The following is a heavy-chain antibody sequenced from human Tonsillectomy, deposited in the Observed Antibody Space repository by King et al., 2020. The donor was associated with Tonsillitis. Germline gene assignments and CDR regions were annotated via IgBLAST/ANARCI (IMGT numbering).Heavy chain of an antibody. CDR2: IIPIFGTA. D-gene: IGHD6-13*01. CDR3: ARDENRIAAALDV. V-gene: IGHV1-69*12. CDR1: GGTFSSYA. Sequence: QLVQSGAEVKKPGSSVKVSCKASGGTFSSYAISWVRQAPGQGLEWMGGIIPIFGTANYAQKFQGRVSITADESTSTAYMELSSLRSDDTAVYYCARDENRIAAALDVWGQGTTVTVSS. J-gene: IGHJ6*02.